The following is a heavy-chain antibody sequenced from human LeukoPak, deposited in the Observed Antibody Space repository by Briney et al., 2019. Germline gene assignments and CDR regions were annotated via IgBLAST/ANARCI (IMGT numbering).Heavy chain of an antibody. CDR2: IKQDGSEK. CDR1: GFTFSDYY. V-gene: IGHV3-7*01. CDR3: AREGSDFWSGYYGYYFDY. D-gene: IGHD3-3*01. Sequence: GGSLRLSCAASGFTFSDYYMSWVRQAPGKGLEWVANIKQDGSEKYYVDSVKGRFTISRDNAKNSLYLQMNSLRAEDTAVYYCAREGSDFWSGYYGYYFDYWGQGTLVTVPS. J-gene: IGHJ4*02.